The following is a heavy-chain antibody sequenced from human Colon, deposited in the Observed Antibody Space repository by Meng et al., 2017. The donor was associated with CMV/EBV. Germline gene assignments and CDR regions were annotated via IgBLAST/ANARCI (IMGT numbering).Heavy chain of an antibody. CDR1: GGTVSSYA. D-gene: IGHD1-26*01. V-gene: IGHV1-69*12. J-gene: IGHJ4*02. Sequence: QVQLVRSGAEVKKPGSSVKASSQASGGTVSSYAISWVRQAPGQGLEWMGGIIPIFGTANYAQKFQGRVTITADESTSTAYMELSSLRSEDTAVDYCARDIDSAEGYWGQGTLVTVSS. CDR2: IIPIFGTA. CDR3: ARDIDSAEGY.